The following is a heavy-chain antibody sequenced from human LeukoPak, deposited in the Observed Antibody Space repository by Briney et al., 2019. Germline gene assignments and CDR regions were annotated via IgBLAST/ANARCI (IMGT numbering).Heavy chain of an antibody. CDR2: IYTSGST. CDR1: GGSISSGSYY. CDR3: ARGRQTGYSSSWYPVSYYYYYMDV. J-gene: IGHJ6*03. Sequence: PSETLSLTCTVSGGSISSGSYYWSWIRQPAGKGLEWIGRIYTSGSTNYNPSLKSRVTISVDTSKNQFSLKLSSVTAADTAVYYCARGRQTGYSSSWYPVSYYYYYMDVWGKGTTVTISS. D-gene: IGHD6-13*01. V-gene: IGHV4-61*02.